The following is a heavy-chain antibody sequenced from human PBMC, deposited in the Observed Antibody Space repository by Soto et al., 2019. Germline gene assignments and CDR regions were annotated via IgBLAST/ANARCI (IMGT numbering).Heavy chain of an antibody. Sequence: PSETPSLTCTVSGGSISSGGYYWSWIRQHPGKGLEWIGYIYYSGSTYYNPSLKSRVTISVDTSKNQFSLKLSSVTAADTAVYYCARDDVRSRGYFDYWGQGTLVTVSS. V-gene: IGHV4-31*03. D-gene: IGHD3-10*01. J-gene: IGHJ4*02. CDR3: ARDDVRSRGYFDY. CDR1: GGSISSGGYY. CDR2: IYYSGST.